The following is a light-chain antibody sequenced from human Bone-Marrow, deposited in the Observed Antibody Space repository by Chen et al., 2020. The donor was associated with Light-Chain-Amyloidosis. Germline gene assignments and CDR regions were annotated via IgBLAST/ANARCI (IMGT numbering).Light chain of an antibody. J-gene: IGLJ1*01. CDR2: RVS. V-gene: IGLV2-8*01. CDR1: TSDVGGYDY. CDR3: TSYAGSDNLGV. Sequence: QYALTQPPSASGSPGQSVTISCTGTTSDVGGYDYVPWYQQHPGKAPTLFIYRVSTRPSVGPDRSSAAKSADTASQTLSGLQADDEADYYRTSYAGSDNLGVFGTGTTVTVL.